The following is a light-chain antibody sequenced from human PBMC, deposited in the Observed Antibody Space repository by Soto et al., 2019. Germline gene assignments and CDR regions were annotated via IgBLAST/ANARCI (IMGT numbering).Light chain of an antibody. V-gene: IGKV3-20*01. CDR1: QSVSSSY. J-gene: IGKJ1*01. CDR2: GAS. Sequence: EIMLTQSPGTLSLSKGERATLSCRASQSVSSSYLAWYQQKPGQAPRLLIYGASSRATGIPDRFSGSGSGTDFTLTISRLEPEDFAVYYCQQYGSSPWTFGQGTKVDIK. CDR3: QQYGSSPWT.